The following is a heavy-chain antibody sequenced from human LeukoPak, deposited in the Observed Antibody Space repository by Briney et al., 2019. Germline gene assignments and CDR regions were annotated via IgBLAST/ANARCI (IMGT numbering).Heavy chain of an antibody. V-gene: IGHV3-64D*06. D-gene: IGHD6-19*01. J-gene: IGHJ4*02. CDR1: GFIFGVST. Sequence: SGGSLRLSCAASGFIFGVSTTHWVRQAPGKGLEFVSSISTAGRSTYYADSAKGRFAISRDGFNSTVYLHMSSLRPEDTAMYYCVKDRGSSGWSPFAYWGQGTLVTVSS. CDR2: ISTAGRST. CDR3: VKDRGSSGWSPFAY.